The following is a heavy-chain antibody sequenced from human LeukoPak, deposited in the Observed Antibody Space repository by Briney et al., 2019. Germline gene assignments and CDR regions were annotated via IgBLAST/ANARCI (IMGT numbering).Heavy chain of an antibody. D-gene: IGHD6-25*01. CDR3: ARKPAPAD. CDR2: INSDGSST. J-gene: IGHJ4*01. V-gene: IGHV3-74*01. CDR1: GFTFRIFL. Sequence: GGSLRLSCATSGFTFRIFLVEWGRQVPGEGLVWVSRINSDGSSTSYADSVKGRFTISRDNAKNTLYLQMNSLRVEDTAIYYCARKPAPADWGQGTLVTVSS.